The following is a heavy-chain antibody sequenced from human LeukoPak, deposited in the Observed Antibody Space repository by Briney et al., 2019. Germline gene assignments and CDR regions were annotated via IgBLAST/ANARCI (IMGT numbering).Heavy chain of an antibody. CDR2: INGDGSST. D-gene: IGHD3-10*01. CDR1: GFTFSSYW. CDR3: ARDEGFGELLYGMDV. V-gene: IGHV3-74*01. J-gene: IGHJ6*04. Sequence: GGSLRLSCAASGFTFSSYWIHWVRQAPGKGLVWVSRINGDGSSTNYADSVKGRFTISRDNAKNSLYLQMNSLRAEDTAVYYCARDEGFGELLYGMDVWGKGTTVTVSS.